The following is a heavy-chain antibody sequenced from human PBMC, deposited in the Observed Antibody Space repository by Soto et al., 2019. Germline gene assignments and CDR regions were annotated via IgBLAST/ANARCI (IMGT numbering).Heavy chain of an antibody. CDR3: ARGEGNPYYAYHFDT. CDR2: ISNSGIS. D-gene: IGHD3-3*01. J-gene: IGHJ4*02. Sequence: SETLSLTCAVSGDSVTSVNYFWTWIRQPPGGGLEWIGYISNSGISKYNPSLKSRVAMSQDTSKNQFSLNLRSVTAADTAVYFCARGEGNPYYAYHFDTWGQGALVTVSS. CDR1: GDSVTSVNYF. V-gene: IGHV4-61*01.